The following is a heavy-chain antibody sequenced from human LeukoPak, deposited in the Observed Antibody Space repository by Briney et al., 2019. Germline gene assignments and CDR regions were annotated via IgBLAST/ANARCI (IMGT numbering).Heavy chain of an antibody. CDR2: VASSGTS. J-gene: IGHJ5*02. CDR1: GDSLSTYY. D-gene: IGHD2-21*02. CDR3: ARVVRGVVTSNWFDP. V-gene: IGHV4-59*01. Sequence: PSETLSLTCTVSGDSLSTYYWTWIRQTPGKELEWIGFVASSGTSNYNPSLKSRVSISIDTSKNQFSLALTSVTPADTAVYYCARVVRGVVTSNWFDPWGQGTLVSVSS.